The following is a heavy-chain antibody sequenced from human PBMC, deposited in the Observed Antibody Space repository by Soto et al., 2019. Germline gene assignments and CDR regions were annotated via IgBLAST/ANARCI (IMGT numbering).Heavy chain of an antibody. J-gene: IGHJ4*02. CDR1: GGTFTSYA. Sequence: QVQLVQSGAEVQKPGSSVKVSCKASGGTFTSYAFNWVRQAPGRGLEWMGRVIPVLGVADYAQNFQDRVTITADKSTSTAYMELSSLRSEDTALYYSARAGLRTTLRYFAHWGQGTRVTVSS. V-gene: IGHV1-69*02. CDR3: ARAGLRTTLRYFAH. D-gene: IGHD1-1*01. CDR2: VIPVLGVA.